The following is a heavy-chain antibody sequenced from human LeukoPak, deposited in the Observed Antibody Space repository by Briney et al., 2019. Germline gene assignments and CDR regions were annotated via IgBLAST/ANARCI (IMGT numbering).Heavy chain of an antibody. Sequence: GESLKISCTGSGYRFTDYWIAWVRQMPGKGLEWMGIIYPGDSDTRYSPSFQGQVSFSADKSISTAYLQWSSLEASDTAMYYCARLIAARPWYYFDYWGQGTLVTVSS. CDR2: IYPGDSDT. J-gene: IGHJ4*02. V-gene: IGHV5-51*01. CDR3: ARLIAARPWYYFDY. D-gene: IGHD6-6*01. CDR1: GYRFTDYW.